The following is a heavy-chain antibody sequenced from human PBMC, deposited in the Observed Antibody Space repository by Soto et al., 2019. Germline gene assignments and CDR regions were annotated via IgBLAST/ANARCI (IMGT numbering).Heavy chain of an antibody. D-gene: IGHD1-1*01. V-gene: IGHV3-49*04. CDR3: TRGLQMDY. CDR1: GFTFGYYS. J-gene: IGHJ4*02. CDR2: IRSKAYGGTT. Sequence: GGSLILSCTSSGFTFGYYSMSWVRQAPGKGLEWVGFIRSKAYGGTTEYAASVKGRFTISRDDSKSIAYLQMNSLKTEDTAVYYCTRGLQMDYWGQGTLVTVSS.